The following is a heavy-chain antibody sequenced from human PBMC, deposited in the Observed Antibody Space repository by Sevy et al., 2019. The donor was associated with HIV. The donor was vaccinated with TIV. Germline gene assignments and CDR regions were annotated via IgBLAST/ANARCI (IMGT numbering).Heavy chain of an antibody. CDR2: ITDTGYSI. CDR1: GFTFSSYA. J-gene: IGHJ4*02. Sequence: GGSLRLSCAASGFTFSSYAMTWVRQAPGKGLEWVSSITDTGYSIYYADSVQGRFTISRDNSKNTLYLQMDSLRDDDTAVYYCAKGSGSVSKRYWGQGTLVTVSS. D-gene: IGHD6-19*01. V-gene: IGHV3-23*01. CDR3: AKGSGSVSKRY.